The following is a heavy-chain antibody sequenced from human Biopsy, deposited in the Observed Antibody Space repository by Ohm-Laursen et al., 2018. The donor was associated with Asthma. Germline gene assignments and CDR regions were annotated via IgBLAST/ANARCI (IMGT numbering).Heavy chain of an antibody. V-gene: IGHV4-34*01. Sequence: TLSLTCAVYGGSFSGYSWSWIRQPPGKGLEWIGEINHSGGTNYNPSLKSRVTISVDTSKNQFSLKLSSVTAADTAVYFCARRGGVRRYFDYWGQGTLVTVSS. D-gene: IGHD3-16*01. CDR1: GGSFSGYS. CDR3: ARRGGVRRYFDY. J-gene: IGHJ4*02. CDR2: INHSGGT.